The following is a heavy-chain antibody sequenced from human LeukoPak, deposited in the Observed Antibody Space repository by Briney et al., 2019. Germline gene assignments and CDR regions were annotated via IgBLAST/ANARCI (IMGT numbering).Heavy chain of an antibody. J-gene: IGHJ4*02. CDR1: GLTFSSYW. CDR2: INSDGSSA. V-gene: IGHV3-74*01. Sequence: GGSLRLSCAASGLTFSSYWMHWVRQAPGKGLVWVSRINSDGSSAYADSVKGRFTISRDNAKNTLYLQMNSLRAEDTAVYYCARSRGNDYWGQGTLVTVSS. CDR3: ARSRGNDY.